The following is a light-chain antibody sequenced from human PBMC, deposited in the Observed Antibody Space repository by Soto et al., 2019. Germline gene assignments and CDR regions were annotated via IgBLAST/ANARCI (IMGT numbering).Light chain of an antibody. CDR1: QSVLYSSNNKNY. Sequence: DIVMTQSPDSLAESLGETPTINCKSSQSVLYSSNNKNYLAWYQQKPGQPPKLLIYCASTRESGVPDRFSGSGSGTDFTLTISSLQTEDVAVYYWQQYYSTPLTVGGGTKVEIK. CDR2: CAS. V-gene: IGKV4-1*01. J-gene: IGKJ4*01. CDR3: QQYYSTPLT.